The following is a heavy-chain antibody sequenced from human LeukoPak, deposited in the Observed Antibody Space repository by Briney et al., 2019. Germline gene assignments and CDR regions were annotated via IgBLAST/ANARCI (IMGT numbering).Heavy chain of an antibody. Sequence: PSETLSLTCTVSGGSISSGDYYWSWIRQPPGKGLEWIGYMYYSGSTYYNPSLKSRVTISVDTSKNQFSLKLSSVTAADTAVYYCARDSYGSGTYYIPLWGQGTLVTVSS. CDR3: ARDSYGSGTYYIPL. CDR2: MYYSGST. D-gene: IGHD3-10*01. CDR1: GGSISSGDYY. V-gene: IGHV4-30-4*01. J-gene: IGHJ4*02.